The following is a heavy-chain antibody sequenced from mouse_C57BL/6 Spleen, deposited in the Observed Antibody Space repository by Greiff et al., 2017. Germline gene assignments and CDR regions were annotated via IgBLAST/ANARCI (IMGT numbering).Heavy chain of an antibody. CDR1: GYTFTSYW. CDR2: IDPSDSYT. J-gene: IGHJ2*01. V-gene: IGHV1-69*01. D-gene: IGHD1-1*01. Sequence: VQLQQSGAELVMPGASVKLSCKASGYTFTSYWMHWVKQRPGQGLEWIGEIDPSDSYTNYNQKFKGKSTLTVDKSSSTAYMQLSSLTSEDSAVYYCARGGYYYGSSSYYFDYWGQGTTLTVSS. CDR3: ARGGYYYGSSSYYFDY.